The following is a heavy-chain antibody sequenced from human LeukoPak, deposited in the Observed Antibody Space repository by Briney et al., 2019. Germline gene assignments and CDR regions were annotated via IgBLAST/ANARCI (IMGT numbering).Heavy chain of an antibody. J-gene: IGHJ4*02. CDR1: GFTFSTYV. CDR3: VKGSGSARPYYFDY. CDR2: ISGNSGST. D-gene: IGHD6-19*01. V-gene: IGHV3-23*01. Sequence: GGSLRLSCAASGFTFSTYVMSWVRQAPGKGPEWILAISGNSGSTYYADSVKGRFAISRDNSKNTLFLQMNSLTVEDTATYYCVKGSGSARPYYFDYWGQGTRVAVSS.